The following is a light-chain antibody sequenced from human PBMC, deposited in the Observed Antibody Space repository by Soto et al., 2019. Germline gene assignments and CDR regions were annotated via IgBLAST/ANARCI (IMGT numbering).Light chain of an antibody. Sequence: QSVLTQLPSASGSPGQSVTISCTGTSSDVGGYNYVSWYQQHPGKAPKLMIYEVSKRPSGVPDRFSGSKSGNTASLTVSGLQAEDEADYYCSSYAGSNNFEVFGTGTKVTVL. CDR2: EVS. J-gene: IGLJ1*01. V-gene: IGLV2-8*01. CDR1: SSDVGGYNY. CDR3: SSYAGSNNFEV.